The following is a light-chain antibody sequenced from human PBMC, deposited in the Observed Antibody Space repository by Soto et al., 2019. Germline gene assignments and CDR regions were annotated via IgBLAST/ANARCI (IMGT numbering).Light chain of an antibody. CDR3: GTWESYLSVGV. J-gene: IGLJ2*01. V-gene: IGLV1-51*01. CDR1: GSNIGSNS. CDR2: DNN. Sequence: QSVLTQPPSVSAAPGQTVTIYCSGRGSNIGSNSVSWYQQVPGTAPKLLLYDNNKRPSGIPDRFSGSKSGTSATLGITGLQTADEADYYCGTWESYLSVGVFGGGTKVTVL.